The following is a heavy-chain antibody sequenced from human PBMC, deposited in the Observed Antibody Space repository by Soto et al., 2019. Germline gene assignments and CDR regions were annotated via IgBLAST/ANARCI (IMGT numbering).Heavy chain of an antibody. CDR3: ARDGDYAMDV. CDR2: IYYSGST. D-gene: IGHD3-16*01. CDR1: GVSVSSVSYY. V-gene: IGHV4-61*01. Sequence: PWGTLSLTCAVSGVSVSSVSYYWGCIRQPPGKGLELIGYIYYSGSTNYNPSLKSRVTISVDTSKNQFSLKLSSVTAADTAVYYCARDGDYAMDVWGPGTTLTVSS. J-gene: IGHJ6*02.